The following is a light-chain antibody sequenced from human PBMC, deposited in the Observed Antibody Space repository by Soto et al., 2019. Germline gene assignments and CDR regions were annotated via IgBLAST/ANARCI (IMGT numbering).Light chain of an antibody. Sequence: QPVLTQPASVSGSPGQSITISCTGTNSDIGAYNSVSWYQQHPGKAPKLIIFEVSHRPSGVSNRFSGSKSGNTASLTISGLQAEDEADYDCRSDTIGTTFGNVFGTGTKVTVL. J-gene: IGLJ1*01. V-gene: IGLV2-14*01. CDR3: RSDTIGTTFGNV. CDR1: NSDIGAYNS. CDR2: EVS.